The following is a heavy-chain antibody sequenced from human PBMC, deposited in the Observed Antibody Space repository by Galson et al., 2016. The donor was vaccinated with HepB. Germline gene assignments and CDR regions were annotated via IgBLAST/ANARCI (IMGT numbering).Heavy chain of an antibody. Sequence: CAISGDSVSSNSAAWNWIRQSPSRGLEWLGRTYYESKWYRDYAVSVESRIAINADTSKNQFSLQLNSVTPEDTALYYCARNYYGSGGYYTLFYYWGQGTPLTVSS. CDR3: ARNYYGSGGYYTLFYY. CDR1: GDSVSSNSAA. CDR2: TYYESKWYR. V-gene: IGHV6-1*01. D-gene: IGHD3-10*01. J-gene: IGHJ4*02.